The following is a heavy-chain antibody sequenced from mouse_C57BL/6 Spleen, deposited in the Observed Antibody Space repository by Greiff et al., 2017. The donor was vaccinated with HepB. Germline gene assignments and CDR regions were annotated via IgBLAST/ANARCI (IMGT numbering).Heavy chain of an antibody. J-gene: IGHJ2*03. Sequence: EVKLMESGGGLVKPGGSLKLSCAASGFTFSDYGMHWVRQAPEKGLKWVAYISSGSSTIYYADTVKDRFTISRDNAKNTLFLQKNSLVSEDTAMYYCAKNHYPYFNRWRQRSSLKVYS. CDR1: GFTFSDYG. V-gene: IGHV5-17*01. CDR3: AKNHYPYFNR. CDR2: ISSGSSTI. D-gene: IGHD1-2*01.